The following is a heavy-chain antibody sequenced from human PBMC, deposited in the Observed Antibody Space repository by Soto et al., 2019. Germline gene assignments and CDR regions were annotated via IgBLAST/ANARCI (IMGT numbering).Heavy chain of an antibody. CDR1: GFTFSSYA. CDR3: ARDLRYGDYEGEDYYYYGMDV. Sequence: GGSLRLSCAASGFTFSSYAMHWVRQAPGKGLEWVAVISYDGSNKYYADSVKGRFTISRDNSKNTLYLQMNSLRAEDTAVYYCARDLRYGDYEGEDYYYYGMDVWGQGTTVTVSS. D-gene: IGHD4-17*01. J-gene: IGHJ6*02. V-gene: IGHV3-30-3*01. CDR2: ISYDGSNK.